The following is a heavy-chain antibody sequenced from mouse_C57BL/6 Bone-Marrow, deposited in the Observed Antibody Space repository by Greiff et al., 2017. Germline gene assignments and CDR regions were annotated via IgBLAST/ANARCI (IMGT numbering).Heavy chain of an antibody. CDR3: ARRANWDVWYFDY. CDR1: GFTFSDYG. Sequence: EVQVVESGGGLVQPGGSLKLSCAASGFTFSDYGMAWVRQAPRKGPEWVAFISNLAYSIYYADTVTGRFTISRENAKNTLYLEMSSLRSEDTAMYYCARRANWDVWYFDYWGQGTTLTVSS. V-gene: IGHV5-15*01. D-gene: IGHD4-1*01. CDR2: ISNLAYSI. J-gene: IGHJ2*01.